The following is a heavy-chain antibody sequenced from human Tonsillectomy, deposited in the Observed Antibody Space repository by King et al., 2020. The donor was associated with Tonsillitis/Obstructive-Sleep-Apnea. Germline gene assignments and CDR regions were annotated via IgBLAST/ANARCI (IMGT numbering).Heavy chain of an antibody. CDR2: INPHSGGP. CDR1: GYTFTDYY. V-gene: IGHV1-2*06. CDR3: ARDREYSSSWSYYYYMDV. J-gene: IGHJ6*03. D-gene: IGHD6-13*01. Sequence: QLLQSGAEVKKPGASVKVSCKASGYTFTDYYLNWVRQAPGQGLEWMGRINPHSGGPNYAQDFRGRVTMTRATSISTAYLEVSRLRSDDTAVYYCARDREYSSSWSYYYYMDVWGKGTTVTVSS.